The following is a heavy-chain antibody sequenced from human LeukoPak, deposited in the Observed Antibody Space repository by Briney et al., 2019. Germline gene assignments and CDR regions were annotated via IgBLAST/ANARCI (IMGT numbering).Heavy chain of an antibody. CDR2: IYYSGST. CDR3: ARPAPDSSGYYPNDAFDI. J-gene: IGHJ3*02. CDR1: GGSISSYY. D-gene: IGHD3-22*01. V-gene: IGHV4-59*08. Sequence: SETLSLTCTVSGGSISSYYWSWIRQPPGKGLEWIGYIYYSGSTNYNPSLKSRVTISVDTSKNQFSLKLSSVTAADTAVYYCARPAPDSSGYYPNDAFDIWGQGTMVTVS.